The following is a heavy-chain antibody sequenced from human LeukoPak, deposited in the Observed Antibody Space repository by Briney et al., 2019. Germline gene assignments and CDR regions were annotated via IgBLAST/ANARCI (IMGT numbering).Heavy chain of an antibody. Sequence: GGSLRLSCAASGFTFSGYAMYWVRQAPGKGLEWVSAISGGKDSTYYADSVKGRFTISRDNSRSTLYLQMNSLRAEDTAFYYCAREVYCGDCYPTYYYGIDVWGQGTTVTVSS. J-gene: IGHJ6*02. CDR2: ISGGKDST. CDR1: GFTFSGYA. CDR3: AREVYCGDCYPTYYYGIDV. V-gene: IGHV3-23*01. D-gene: IGHD2-21*02.